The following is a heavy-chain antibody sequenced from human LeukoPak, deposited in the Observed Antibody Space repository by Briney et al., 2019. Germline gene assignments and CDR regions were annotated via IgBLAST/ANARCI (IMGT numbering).Heavy chain of an antibody. V-gene: IGHV3-48*04. Sequence: GGSLRLSCAASGFTFSTYSMNWVRQAPGKGLEWVSYISSSSSTIYYADSVKGRFTISRDNAKNSLYLQMNSLRAEDTAVCYCARAPTTYDSSGYYPEYFQHWGQGTLVTVSS. CDR3: ARAPTTYDSSGYYPEYFQH. D-gene: IGHD3-22*01. J-gene: IGHJ1*01. CDR1: GFTFSTYS. CDR2: ISSSSSTI.